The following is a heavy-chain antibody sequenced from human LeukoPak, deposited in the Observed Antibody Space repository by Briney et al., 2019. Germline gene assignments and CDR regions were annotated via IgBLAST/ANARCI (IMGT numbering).Heavy chain of an antibody. D-gene: IGHD3-3*01. CDR1: GFTFSSYS. Sequence: GSLRLSCAASGFTFSSYSMNWIRQPPGKGLEWIGEINHSGSTNYNPSLKSRVTISVDTSKNQFSLKLSSVTAADTAVYYCARGRSTYYDFWSGYYSYFDYWGQGTLVTVSS. CDR2: INHSGST. J-gene: IGHJ4*02. V-gene: IGHV4-34*01. CDR3: ARGRSTYYDFWSGYYSYFDY.